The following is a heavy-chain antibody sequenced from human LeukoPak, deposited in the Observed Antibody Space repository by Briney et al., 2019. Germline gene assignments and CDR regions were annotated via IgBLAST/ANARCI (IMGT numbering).Heavy chain of an antibody. V-gene: IGHV3-15*01. Sequence: GGSLRLSCAPSGFTFSSYGMHWVRQAPGKGLEWVSRIKSKTDGGTTDYAALVKGRFTISRDDSKNTLYLQMNSLKTEDTAVYYCATRITIFGVVIDCWGQGTLVTVSS. CDR1: GFTFSSYG. D-gene: IGHD3-3*01. CDR2: IKSKTDGGTT. CDR3: ATRITIFGVVIDC. J-gene: IGHJ4*02.